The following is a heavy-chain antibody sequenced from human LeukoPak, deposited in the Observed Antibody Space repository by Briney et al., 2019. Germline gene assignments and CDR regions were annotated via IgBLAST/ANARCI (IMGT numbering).Heavy chain of an antibody. CDR1: GGSFSGYY. CDR3: ARGAYCSGGSCYMVNWFDP. Sequence: SETLSLTCAVYGGSFSGYYWSWIRQPPGKGLEWIGYIYHSGSTYYNPSLKSRVTISVDRSKNQFSLRLSSVTAADKAVYYCARGAYCSGGSCYMVNWFDPWGQGTLVTVS. J-gene: IGHJ5*02. V-gene: IGHV4-34*01. CDR2: IYHSGST. D-gene: IGHD2-15*01.